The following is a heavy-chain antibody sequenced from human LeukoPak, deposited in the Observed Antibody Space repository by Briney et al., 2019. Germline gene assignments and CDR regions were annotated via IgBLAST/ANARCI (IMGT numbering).Heavy chain of an antibody. CDR2: INTDGSST. CDR3: ARDPEWELLVD. J-gene: IGHJ4*02. CDR1: GFTLSSYW. Sequence: GGSLRLSCAASGFTLSSYWMHWVRQAPGKGLVWVSRINTDGSSTSYADSVKGRFTNSRDNAKNTLYLQMNSVRAEDTAVYYCARDPEWELLVDWGQGTLVTVSS. D-gene: IGHD1-26*01. V-gene: IGHV3-74*01.